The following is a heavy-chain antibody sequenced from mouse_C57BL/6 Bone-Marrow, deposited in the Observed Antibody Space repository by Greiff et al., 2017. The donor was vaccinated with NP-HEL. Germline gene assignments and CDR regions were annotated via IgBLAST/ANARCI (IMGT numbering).Heavy chain of an antibody. CDR2: IYPRDGST. CDR1: GYTFTSYD. Sequence: QVQLQQSGPELVKPGASVKLSCKASGYTFTSYDINWVKQRPGQGLEWIGWIYPRDGSTKYNEKFKGKATLTVDTSSSTAYMELHSLTSEDSAVYFCARIGTTVVATNYYAMDYWGQGTSVTVSS. D-gene: IGHD1-1*01. J-gene: IGHJ4*01. CDR3: ARIGTTVVATNYYAMDY. V-gene: IGHV1-85*01.